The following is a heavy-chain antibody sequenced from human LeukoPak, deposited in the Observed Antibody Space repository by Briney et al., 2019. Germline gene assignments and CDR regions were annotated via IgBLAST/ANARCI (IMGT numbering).Heavy chain of an antibody. CDR1: GFSLSGYW. V-gene: IGHV3-74*01. J-gene: IGHJ5*02. Sequence: AGGSLRLSCVASGFSLSGYWMYWVRQAPGKGLMYISRNNGDGSTTNYADVVKGRFTMSRDNVKITLYLQMNSLRVEDTAVYYCARDPRNVGLAPWGQGTLVTVSS. CDR2: NNGDGSTT. D-gene: IGHD2-15*01. CDR3: ARDPRNVGLAP.